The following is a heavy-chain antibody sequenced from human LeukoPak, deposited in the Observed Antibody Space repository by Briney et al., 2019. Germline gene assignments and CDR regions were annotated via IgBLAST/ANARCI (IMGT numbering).Heavy chain of an antibody. Sequence: GGSLRLSCAASGFTFSSYAMSWVRQAPGKGLEWVSSISSSSSYIYYADSVKGRFTISRDNAKNSLYLQMNSLRAEDTAVYYCPRNTIVVVSDAFDIWGQGTMVTVSS. CDR3: PRNTIVVVSDAFDI. J-gene: IGHJ3*02. V-gene: IGHV3-21*01. CDR2: ISSSSSYI. CDR1: GFTFSSYA. D-gene: IGHD3-22*01.